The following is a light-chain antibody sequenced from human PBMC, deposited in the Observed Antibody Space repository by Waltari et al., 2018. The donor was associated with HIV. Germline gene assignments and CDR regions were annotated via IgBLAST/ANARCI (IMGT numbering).Light chain of an antibody. CDR1: QSVSSSS. Sequence: IVLTQSPVTLSLSPGDRATLSCRASQSVSSSSLVWYQQKPGQAPRLLIYAASNRATGIPDRFSGSGSGTDFTLTIARLEPGDFAVYYCQQYGTSAPFSFGPGTKV. CDR3: QQYGTSAPFS. CDR2: AAS. V-gene: IGKV3-20*01. J-gene: IGKJ3*01.